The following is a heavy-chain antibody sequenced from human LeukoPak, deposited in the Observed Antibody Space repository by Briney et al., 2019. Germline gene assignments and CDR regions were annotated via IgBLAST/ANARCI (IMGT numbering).Heavy chain of an antibody. J-gene: IGHJ5*02. D-gene: IGHD3-10*01. V-gene: IGHV1-2*02. Sequence: GASVKVSCKASGYTFTGYYMHWVRQAPGQGLEWMGWINPNSGGTNYAQKFQGRVTMTRDTSISTAYMELSRLRSDDTAAYYCARDVGFGEILNWFDPWGQGTLVTVSS. CDR3: ARDVGFGEILNWFDP. CDR1: GYTFTGYY. CDR2: INPNSGGT.